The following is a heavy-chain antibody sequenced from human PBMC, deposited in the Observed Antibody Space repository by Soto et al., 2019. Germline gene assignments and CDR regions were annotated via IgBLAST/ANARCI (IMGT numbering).Heavy chain of an antibody. V-gene: IGHV3-23*01. Sequence: HPGGSLRLSCAASGFTFSSYAMSWVRQAPGKGLEWVSAISGSGGSTYYADSVKGRFTISRDNSKNTLYLQMNSLRAEDTAVYYCAKALYGDYALDYWGQGTLVTVSS. CDR2: ISGSGGST. J-gene: IGHJ4*02. D-gene: IGHD4-17*01. CDR1: GFTFSSYA. CDR3: AKALYGDYALDY.